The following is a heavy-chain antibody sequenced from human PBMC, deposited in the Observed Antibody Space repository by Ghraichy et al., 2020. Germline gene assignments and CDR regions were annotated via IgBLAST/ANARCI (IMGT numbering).Heavy chain of an antibody. V-gene: IGHV3-30*04. CDR2: ISNSGNNK. J-gene: IGHJ3*01. Sequence: GGSLRLSCAASGFTFSSYTMHWVRQAPGKGLEWVAVISNSGNNKYYADSLKGRFTISRDNSKNMSSLQMNSLTTEDTAVYYCARARVKIVGTTIINGAFDLWGQGTMVTVSS. CDR3: ARARVKIVGTTIINGAFDL. D-gene: IGHD2-21*01. CDR1: GFTFSSYT.